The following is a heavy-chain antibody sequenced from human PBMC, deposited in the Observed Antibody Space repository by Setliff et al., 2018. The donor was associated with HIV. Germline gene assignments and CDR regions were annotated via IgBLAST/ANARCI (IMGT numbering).Heavy chain of an antibody. CDR3: ARGGALEWELPFDY. Sequence: SETLSLTCAVYGGSLSGYHWSWIRQSPEKGLEWIGSIFYSGSTYYNPSLKSRLTISVDTSKTQFSLKLRSVTAADTAVYYCARGGALEWELPFDYWGQGTLVTVSS. CDR2: IFYSGST. J-gene: IGHJ4*02. D-gene: IGHD1-26*01. V-gene: IGHV4-34*01. CDR1: GGSLSGYH.